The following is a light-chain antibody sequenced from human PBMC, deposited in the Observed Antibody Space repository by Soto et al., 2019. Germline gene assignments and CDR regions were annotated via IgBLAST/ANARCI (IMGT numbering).Light chain of an antibody. Sequence: IQLTQSPSSLSASVVDRVTISCLASQGIGTYLAWYQQKPGKAPKLLIYAAFTLHSGVPARFSGSRSGTDFTLTISSLQPEDFATYYCQQVNSYPQTFGQGTRLEI. J-gene: IGKJ5*01. CDR2: AAF. V-gene: IGKV1-9*01. CDR1: QGIGTY. CDR3: QQVNSYPQT.